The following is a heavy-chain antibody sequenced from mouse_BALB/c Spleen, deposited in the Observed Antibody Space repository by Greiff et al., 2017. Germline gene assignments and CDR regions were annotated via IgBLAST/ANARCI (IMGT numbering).Heavy chain of an antibody. D-gene: IGHD1-1*01. CDR1: GFNIKDYY. V-gene: IGHV14-4*02. CDR2: IDPENGDT. J-gene: IGHJ3*01. CDR3: THYGQLRGFAY. Sequence: EVQLQQSGAELVRSGASVKLSCTASGFNIKDYYMHWVKQRPEQGLEWIGWIDPENGDTEYAPKFQGKATMTADTSSNTAYLQLSSLTSEDTAVYYCTHYGQLRGFAYWGQGTLVTVSA.